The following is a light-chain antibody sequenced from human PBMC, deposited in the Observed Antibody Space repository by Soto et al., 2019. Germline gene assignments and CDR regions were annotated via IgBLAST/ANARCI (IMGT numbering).Light chain of an antibody. J-gene: IGLJ1*01. CDR3: SWYTPSTTRKIT. Sequence: QSALTQPASVSGSPGQSITISCTGTSSDVGGYNYVSWYQHHPGKAPKLMIYDVSNRPSGVSNRFSGSKSGNTASLTISGRQPEEEADYSCSWYTPSTTRKITLETGTKATAL. V-gene: IGLV2-14*03. CDR2: DVS. CDR1: SSDVGGYNY.